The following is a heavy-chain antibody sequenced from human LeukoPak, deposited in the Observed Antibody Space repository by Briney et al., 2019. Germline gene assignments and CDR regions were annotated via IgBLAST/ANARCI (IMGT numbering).Heavy chain of an antibody. V-gene: IGHV4-34*01. J-gene: IGHJ5*02. CDR1: GGSLSGYY. Sequence: SETLSLTCAVYGGSLSGYYWSWIRQPPGKGLEWIGEINHSGSTNYNPSLKSRVTISVDTSKNQFSLKLSSVTAADTAVYYCARGRRAYCSSTSCYLRGNWFDPWGQGTLVTVSS. D-gene: IGHD2-2*01. CDR2: INHSGST. CDR3: ARGRRAYCSSTSCYLRGNWFDP.